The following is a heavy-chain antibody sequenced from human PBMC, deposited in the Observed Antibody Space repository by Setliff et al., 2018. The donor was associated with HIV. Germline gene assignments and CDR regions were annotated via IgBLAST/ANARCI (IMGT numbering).Heavy chain of an antibody. CDR3: ARPNYYDSSGSFDY. J-gene: IGHJ4*02. Sequence: GGSLRLSCEASGFTFSTYSMNWVRQAPGKGLEWVSYISSSGTTIYYADSVKGRLTISRDNAKNSLYLQMNSLRAEDTAVYYCARPNYYDSSGSFDYWGQGTLVTVSS. V-gene: IGHV3-48*04. CDR1: GFTFSTYS. D-gene: IGHD3-22*01. CDR2: ISSSGTTI.